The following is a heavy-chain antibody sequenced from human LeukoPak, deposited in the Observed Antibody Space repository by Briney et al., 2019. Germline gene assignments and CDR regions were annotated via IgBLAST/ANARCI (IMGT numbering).Heavy chain of an antibody. CDR1: GFTFSSYA. D-gene: IGHD3-3*01. CDR3: ARNSVFDLWSGYYPY. V-gene: IGHV3-30*04. Sequence: GGSLRLSCAASGFTFSSYAMHWVRQAPGKGLEWVAVISYDGSNKYYADSVKGRFTISRDNSKNTLYLQMNSLRAEDTAVYYCARNSVFDLWSGYYPYWGQGTLVTVSS. J-gene: IGHJ4*02. CDR2: ISYDGSNK.